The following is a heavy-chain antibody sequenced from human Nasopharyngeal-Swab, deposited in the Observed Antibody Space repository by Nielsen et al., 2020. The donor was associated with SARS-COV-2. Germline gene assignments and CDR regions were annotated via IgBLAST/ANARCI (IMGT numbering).Heavy chain of an antibody. CDR3: AKDLNVEATSDAFDM. V-gene: IGHV3-30*18. J-gene: IGHJ3*02. Sequence: GGSLRLSCAASGFTFSSYGMHWVRQAPGKGLEWVAVISYDGSNKYYADSVKGRFTISRDNSKNTLYLQMNSLRVEDTAVYYCAKDLNVEATSDAFDMWGQGTMVTVSS. CDR2: ISYDGSNK. CDR1: GFTFSSYG. D-gene: IGHD1-26*01.